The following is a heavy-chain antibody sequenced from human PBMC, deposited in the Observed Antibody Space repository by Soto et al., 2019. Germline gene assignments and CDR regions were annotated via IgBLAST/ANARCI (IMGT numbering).Heavy chain of an antibody. J-gene: IGHJ6*02. CDR2: ISSSSSTI. CDR1: GFTFSSYS. D-gene: IGHD3-10*02. Sequence: PGGSLRLSCAASGFTFSSYSMNWVRQAPGKGLEWVSYISSSSSTIYYADSVKGRFTISRDNAKNSLYLQMNSLRDEDTAVYYCARVGRFLFGGLLEDYYGMDVWGQGTTVTVSS. V-gene: IGHV3-48*02. CDR3: ARVGRFLFGGLLEDYYGMDV.